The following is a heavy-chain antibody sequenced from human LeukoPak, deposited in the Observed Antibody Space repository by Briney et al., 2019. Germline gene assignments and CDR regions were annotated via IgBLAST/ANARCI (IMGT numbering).Heavy chain of an antibody. V-gene: IGHV1-2*02. CDR1: GYTFTGYY. D-gene: IGHD6-25*01. Sequence: GASVKVSCKASGYTFTGYYMHWVRQAPGQGLEWMGWINPNSGGTNYAQKFQGRVTMTRDTSISTAYMELSRLRSDDTAVYYCARVASRYQRTVGRFDPWGQGTLVTVSS. J-gene: IGHJ5*02. CDR2: INPNSGGT. CDR3: ARVASRYQRTVGRFDP.